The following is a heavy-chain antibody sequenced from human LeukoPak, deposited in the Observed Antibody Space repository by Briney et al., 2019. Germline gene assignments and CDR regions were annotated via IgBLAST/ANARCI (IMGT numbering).Heavy chain of an antibody. D-gene: IGHD6-6*01. CDR1: GGSISSSSYY. V-gene: IGHV4-39*01. Sequence: PSETLSLTCTVSGGSISSSSYYWGWIRQPPGKGLEWIGSSYYSGSTYYNPSLKSRVTISVDTSKNQFSLKLSSVTAADTAVYYCASPYSSSSQTFDYWGQGTLVTVSS. J-gene: IGHJ4*02. CDR3: ASPYSSSSQTFDY. CDR2: SYYSGST.